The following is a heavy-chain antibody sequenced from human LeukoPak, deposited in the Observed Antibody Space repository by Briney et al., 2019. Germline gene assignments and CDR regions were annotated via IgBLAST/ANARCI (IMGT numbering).Heavy chain of an antibody. J-gene: IGHJ4*02. CDR2: ISGSGGST. V-gene: IGHV3-23*01. CDR3: AREDNSGWYDY. D-gene: IGHD6-19*01. Sequence: GGSLRLSCAASGFTFSSYAMSWVRQAPGKGLEWVSAISGSGGSTYYADSVKGRFTISRDNSKNMLFLQMNSLRAEDTAVYYCAREDNSGWYDYWGQGTLVTVSS. CDR1: GFTFSSYA.